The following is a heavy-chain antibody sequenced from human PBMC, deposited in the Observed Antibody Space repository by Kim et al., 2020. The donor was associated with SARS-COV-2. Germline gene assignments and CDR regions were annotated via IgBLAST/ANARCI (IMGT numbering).Heavy chain of an antibody. V-gene: IGHV1-8*01. CDR3: ARGVTMVRGVISVGWLDP. D-gene: IGHD3-10*01. J-gene: IGHJ5*02. Sequence: ASVKVSCKASGYTFTNNDINWVRQATGQGLEWMGWMNPNSGNTGYAQKFQGRVTMTRSISISTAYMELSSLRSEDTAVYYCARGVTMVRGVISVGWLDPWGQGTLVTVSS. CDR2: MNPNSGNT. CDR1: GYTFTNND.